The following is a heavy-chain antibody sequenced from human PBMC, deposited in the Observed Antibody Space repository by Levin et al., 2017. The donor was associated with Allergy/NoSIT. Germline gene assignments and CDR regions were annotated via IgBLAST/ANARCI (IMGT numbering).Heavy chain of an antibody. CDR3: AARVFDY. J-gene: IGHJ4*02. CDR1: GLDFNIYG. V-gene: IGHV3-30*03. Sequence: GGSLRLSCAVSGLDFNIYGMNWVRQAPGKGLEWVALISGGGNDGFYADSVRGRFTISRDNSKNMLYLQMNSLRPGDTAVYYCAARVFDYWGQGTLVTVSS. CDR2: ISGGGNDG.